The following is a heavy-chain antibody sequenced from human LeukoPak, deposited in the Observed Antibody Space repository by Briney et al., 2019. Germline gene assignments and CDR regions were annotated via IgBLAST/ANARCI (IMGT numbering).Heavy chain of an antibody. CDR2: SNHSGST. CDR1: GGSFSGYY. Sequence: SETLSFTCAVYGGSFSGYYWSWIRQPPGKGLDWIGESNHSGSTNYNPSLKSRVTISVDTSKNQFSLKLSSVTAAATAVYYCARRKRSGCSSTSCLLNWFDPWGQGTLVTVSS. D-gene: IGHD2-2*01. J-gene: IGHJ5*02. V-gene: IGHV4-34*01. CDR3: ARRKRSGCSSTSCLLNWFDP.